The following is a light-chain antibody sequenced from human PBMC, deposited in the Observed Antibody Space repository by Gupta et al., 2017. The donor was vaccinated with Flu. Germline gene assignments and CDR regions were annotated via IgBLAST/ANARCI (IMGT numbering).Light chain of an antibody. J-gene: IGKJ1*01. CDR2: GAS. Sequence: GTLSLSPGERATLSCRASQSVSSSNLAWHQQKPGQPPRLLIYGASIRATGIPDRFSGSASATDFTLTISILDPEDFAVYYCQQYGSSPRTFGQGTKVEIK. CDR3: QQYGSSPRT. V-gene: IGKV3-20*01. CDR1: QSVSSSN.